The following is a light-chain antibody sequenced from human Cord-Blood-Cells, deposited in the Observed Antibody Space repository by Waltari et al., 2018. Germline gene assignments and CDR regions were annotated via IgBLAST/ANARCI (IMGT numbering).Light chain of an antibody. CDR2: DVS. CDR3: SSYTSSSTWV. CDR1: RRDVGGYNY. J-gene: IGLJ3*02. Sequence: QSALTQPASVSGSPGQSITLSCTGTRRDVGGYNYFSWYQQHPCKAPKLMIYDVSNRLSGVSNRFSGAKSGNTPSMTISGLQAEDEADYYCSSYTSSSTWVFGGGTKLTVL. V-gene: IGLV2-14*03.